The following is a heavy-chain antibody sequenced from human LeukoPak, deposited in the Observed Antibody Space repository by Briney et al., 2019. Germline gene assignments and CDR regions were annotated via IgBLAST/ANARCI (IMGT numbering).Heavy chain of an antibody. CDR3: ARGGRVVGATYYYYYYGMDV. J-gene: IGHJ6*02. CDR1: GYTFTSYD. Sequence: ASVKVSCKASGYTFTSYDINWVRPATGQGLEWMGWMNPNSGNTGYAQKFQGRVTMTRNTSISTAYMELSSLRSEDTAVYYCARGGRVVGATYYYYYYGMDVWGQGTTVTVSS. CDR2: MNPNSGNT. D-gene: IGHD1-26*01. V-gene: IGHV1-8*01.